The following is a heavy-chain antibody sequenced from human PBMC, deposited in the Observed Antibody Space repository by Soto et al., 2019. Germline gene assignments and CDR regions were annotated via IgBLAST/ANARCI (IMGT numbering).Heavy chain of an antibody. CDR3: ARDRPPPYSSSWPYYYYYGMDV. Sequence: SVKVSCKASGGSFSSYAISWVRQAPGQGLEWMGGIIPIFGTANYAQKFQGRVTITADKSTSTAYMELSSLRSEDTAVYYCARDRPPPYSSSWPYYYYYGMDVWGQGTTVTVSS. V-gene: IGHV1-69*06. J-gene: IGHJ6*02. CDR1: GGSFSSYA. CDR2: IIPIFGTA. D-gene: IGHD6-13*01.